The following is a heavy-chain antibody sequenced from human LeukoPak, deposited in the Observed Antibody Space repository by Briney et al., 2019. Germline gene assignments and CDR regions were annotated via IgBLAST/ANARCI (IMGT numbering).Heavy chain of an antibody. Sequence: ASVKVSCKASGYTFTSYYMHWVRQAPGQGLEWMGWISSYRGNTNYAQKFQGRVTMTTDTSTNTAYMELRSLRSDDTAMYYCARGSVIYCSSSSCYTWFDPWGQGTLVTVSS. CDR1: GYTFTSYY. J-gene: IGHJ5*02. CDR2: ISSYRGNT. D-gene: IGHD2-2*02. CDR3: ARGSVIYCSSSSCYTWFDP. V-gene: IGHV1-18*04.